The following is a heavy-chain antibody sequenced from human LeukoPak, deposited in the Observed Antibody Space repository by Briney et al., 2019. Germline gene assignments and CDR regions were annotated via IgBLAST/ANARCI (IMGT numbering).Heavy chain of an antibody. CDR1: GFTFDDFA. CDR3: ARTVQGVVVLDY. J-gene: IGHJ4*02. Sequence: GTSLRLSCAASGFTFDDFAMDWVRQAPGKGLEWVSSISWNSGRIGYAASVKGRFTISRDNAKSALYLQMNSLRSEDTAVYYWARTVQGVVVLDYWGQGTLVTVSS. CDR2: ISWNSGRI. V-gene: IGHV3-9*01. D-gene: IGHD2-15*01.